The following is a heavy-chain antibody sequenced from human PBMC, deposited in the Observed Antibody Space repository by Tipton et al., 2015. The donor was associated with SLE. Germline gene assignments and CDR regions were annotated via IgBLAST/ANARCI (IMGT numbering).Heavy chain of an antibody. CDR2: IYYSGST. D-gene: IGHD3-22*01. CDR3: ARGDDSSGYYIDY. V-gene: IGHV4-39*07. Sequence: LRLSCAVYGGSFSSYYWGWIRQPPGKGLEWIGSIYYSGSTYYNPSLKSRVTISVDTSKNQFSLKLSSVTAADTAVYYCARGDDSSGYYIDYWGQGTLVTVSS. CDR1: GGSFSSYY. J-gene: IGHJ4*02.